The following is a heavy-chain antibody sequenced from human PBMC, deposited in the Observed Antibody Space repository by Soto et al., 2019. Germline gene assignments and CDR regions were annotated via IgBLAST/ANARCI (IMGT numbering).Heavy chain of an antibody. J-gene: IGHJ2*01. V-gene: IGHV4-31*03. CDR3: ARPPGDDVWYFDL. Sequence: QVQLQESGPGLVKPSQTLSLTCTVSGGSISSGGYYWSWIRQHPGKGLEWIGYIYYSGSTYYNPSVKSRVTIAVDTSKNQFSLKLSSVTAADTAVYYCARPPGDDVWYFDLWGRGTLVTVSS. D-gene: IGHD2-21*01. CDR1: GGSISSGGYY. CDR2: IYYSGST.